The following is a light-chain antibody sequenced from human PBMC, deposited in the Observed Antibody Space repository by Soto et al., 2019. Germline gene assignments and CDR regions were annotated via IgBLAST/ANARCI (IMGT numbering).Light chain of an antibody. CDR2: DAS. CDR1: QSVASS. Sequence: EIVLTQSPATLSVSPGERATLSCRASQSVASSVAWYHQKPGQAPRLLIYDASNRATGIPARFSGSGCGTDFTLTICCLEAEDFAVYCCQQRLNWPRTFGQGTKVDIK. V-gene: IGKV3-11*01. CDR3: QQRLNWPRT. J-gene: IGKJ1*01.